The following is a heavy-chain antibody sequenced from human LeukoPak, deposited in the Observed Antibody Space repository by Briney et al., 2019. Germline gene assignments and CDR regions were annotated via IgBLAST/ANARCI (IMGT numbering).Heavy chain of an antibody. CDR3: AKDFYYYGSGSYYGGFDY. J-gene: IGHJ4*02. Sequence: SGGSLRLSCAASGFTFSSYAMSWVRQAPGKGLEWVSAISGSGGSTYYADSVKGRFTISRDNSKNTLYLQMNSLRAEDTAVYYCAKDFYYYGSGSYYGGFDYWGQGTLVTVSS. CDR1: GFTFSSYA. D-gene: IGHD3-10*01. V-gene: IGHV3-23*01. CDR2: ISGSGGST.